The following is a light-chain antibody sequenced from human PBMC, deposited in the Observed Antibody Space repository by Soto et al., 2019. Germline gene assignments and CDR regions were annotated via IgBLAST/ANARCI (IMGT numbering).Light chain of an antibody. CDR2: GAS. CDR3: QQYNNWWT. J-gene: IGKJ1*01. CDR1: QSVSSS. Sequence: EIVMTQSPATLSVSPGERATLSCRASQSVSSSLAWYQQKPGQAPRLLIYGASTRATRIPARFSGSGSETEFTLTISSLQSEDSAVYYCQQYNNWWTFGQGTKVEIK. V-gene: IGKV3-15*01.